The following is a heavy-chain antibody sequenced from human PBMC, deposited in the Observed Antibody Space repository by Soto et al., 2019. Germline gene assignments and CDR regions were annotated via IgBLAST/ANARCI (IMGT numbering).Heavy chain of an antibody. J-gene: IGHJ3*02. V-gene: IGHV4-59*01. CDR3: ARDYGDYAFDAFDI. CDR1: GGSISSYY. Sequence: QVQLQELGPGLVKPSETLSLTCTVSGGSISSYYWSWIRQPPGKGLEWIGYIYYSGSTNYNPSLKSRVTISVDTSKNQFSLKLSSVTAADTAVYYCARDYGDYAFDAFDIWGQGTMVTVSS. D-gene: IGHD4-17*01. CDR2: IYYSGST.